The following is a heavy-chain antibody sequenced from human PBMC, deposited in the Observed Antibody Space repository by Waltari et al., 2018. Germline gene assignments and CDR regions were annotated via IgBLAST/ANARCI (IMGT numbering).Heavy chain of an antibody. V-gene: IGHV3-30*18. Sequence: QVQLVESGGGVVQPGTSLRLSCAASGFTFSNYGMHWVRQSPGRGLECVAVIFYDGSNKYYADSVKGRFTMSRDNSNNTLFLQMNNLRAEDTAMYFCAKSSGNYWGAFDIWGQGTVLTVSS. D-gene: IGHD1-26*01. CDR3: AKSSGNYWGAFDI. CDR1: GFTFSNYG. J-gene: IGHJ3*02. CDR2: IFYDGSNK.